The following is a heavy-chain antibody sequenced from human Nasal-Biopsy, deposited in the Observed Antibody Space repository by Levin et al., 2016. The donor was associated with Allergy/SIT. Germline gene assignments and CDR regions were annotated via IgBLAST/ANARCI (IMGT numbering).Heavy chain of an antibody. Sequence: ASVKVSCKASGHALMKYKIHWVRQARGQRLEWMGWINGGIGDTEYSQRFEGRVTITKDTPASTVYLDLSGLTSEDSAIYYCAREGLFGEDDYGMDVWGQGTAVTVSS. V-gene: IGHV1-3*01. J-gene: IGHJ6*02. CDR3: AREGLFGEDDYGMDV. CDR2: INGGIGDT. D-gene: IGHD3-10*01. CDR1: GHALMKYK.